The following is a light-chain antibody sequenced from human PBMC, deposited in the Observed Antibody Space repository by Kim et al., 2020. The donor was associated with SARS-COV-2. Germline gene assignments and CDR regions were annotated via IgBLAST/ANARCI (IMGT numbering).Light chain of an antibody. CDR3: QSYDSSLSAWV. J-gene: IGLJ3*02. V-gene: IGLV1-40*01. CDR2: GNI. CDR1: SSNIGAGYD. Sequence: QRVTISCTGSSSNIGAGYDVHWYQQLPGTAPKLLIYGNINRPSGVPDRFSGSKSGTSASLAITGLQAEDEADYYCQSYDSSLSAWVFGGGTQLTVL.